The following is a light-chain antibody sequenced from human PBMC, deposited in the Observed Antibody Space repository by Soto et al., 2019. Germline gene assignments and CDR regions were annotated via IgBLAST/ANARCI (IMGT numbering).Light chain of an antibody. Sequence: EIGMTQSPATLSVSPGETVTLSCRPSESININLAWYQQKSGQAPRLLIYGASTRATGLPARFSSSGSGTEFTLIISSLQSEDSAFYYCQQYDNWPITFGQGTRLEIK. CDR1: ESININ. J-gene: IGKJ5*01. CDR3: QQYDNWPIT. CDR2: GAS. V-gene: IGKV3-15*01.